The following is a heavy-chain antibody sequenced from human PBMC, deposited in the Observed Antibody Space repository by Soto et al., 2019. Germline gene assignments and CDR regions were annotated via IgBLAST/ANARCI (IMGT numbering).Heavy chain of an antibody. CDR2: TIPVFGSG. Sequence: SVKVPCKASGGTFTSYGISWVRQAPGQGLEWMGETIPVFGSGNYAQKFQGRVTITVDGSSTTSFMELSSLRSEDTAVYFCARDPLGYSSSHFFDQWGQGTLVTVSS. D-gene: IGHD6-6*01. CDR1: GGTFTSYG. J-gene: IGHJ4*02. CDR3: ARDPLGYSSSHFFDQ. V-gene: IGHV1-69*01.